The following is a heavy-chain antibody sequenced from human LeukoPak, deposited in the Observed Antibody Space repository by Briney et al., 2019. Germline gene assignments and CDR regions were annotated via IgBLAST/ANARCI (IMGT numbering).Heavy chain of an antibody. J-gene: IGHJ4*02. CDR3: GSSLVVQEFSIDY. D-gene: IGHD2-2*01. Sequence: PGGSLRLSCAASGFTVSSNYMSWVRQAPGKGLEWVSVIYSGGSPYYADSVKGRFTISRDNSKNTLYLQMNSLRAEDTAVYYCGSSLVVQEFSIDYWGQGTLVTVSS. V-gene: IGHV3-66*01. CDR1: GFTVSSNY. CDR2: IYSGGSP.